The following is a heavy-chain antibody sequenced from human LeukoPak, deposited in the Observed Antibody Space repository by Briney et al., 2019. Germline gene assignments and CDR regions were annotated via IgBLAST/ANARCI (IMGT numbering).Heavy chain of an antibody. CDR3: ARLYQLLYYYCMDV. D-gene: IGHD2-2*01. CDR1: GYTFTSYG. V-gene: IGHV1-18*01. CDR2: ISAYNGNT. Sequence: GASVKVSCKASGYTFTSYGISWVRQAPGQGLEWMGWISAYNGNTNYAQKLQGRVTMTTDTSTSTAYMELRSLRSDDTAVYYCARLYQLLYYYCMDVWGKGTTVTVSS. J-gene: IGHJ6*03.